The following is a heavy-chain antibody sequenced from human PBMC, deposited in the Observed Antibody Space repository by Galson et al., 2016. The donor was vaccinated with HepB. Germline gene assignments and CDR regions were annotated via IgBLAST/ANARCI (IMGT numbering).Heavy chain of an antibody. V-gene: IGHV3-23*01. Sequence: SLRLSCAASGFIFSTYSMNWVRQSPGRGLEWVAGISDSGGKTYYADSVKGRFTISRDNSKNSLYLQMKSLRAEDTAVYYCARGGVRDAFDIWGQGTMVTVSS. CDR1: GFIFSTYS. CDR2: ISDSGGKT. J-gene: IGHJ3*02. CDR3: ARGGVRDAFDI. D-gene: IGHD3-10*01.